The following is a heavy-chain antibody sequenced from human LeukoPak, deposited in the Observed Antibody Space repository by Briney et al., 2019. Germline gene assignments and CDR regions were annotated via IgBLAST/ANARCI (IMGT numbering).Heavy chain of an antibody. CDR2: VRDTGTNT. D-gene: IGHD3-10*01. Sequence: GGSLRLSCAASGFTFSYYAMSWVRQAPGKGLEWVSTVRDTGTNTDYSDSVKGRFTISRDNSKSTLYLQLNSLTAEDTAMYYCVKSRHNHGSSLDHWGQGSLVTVSS. CDR3: VKSRHNHGSSLDH. J-gene: IGHJ4*02. CDR1: GFTFSYYA. V-gene: IGHV3-23*01.